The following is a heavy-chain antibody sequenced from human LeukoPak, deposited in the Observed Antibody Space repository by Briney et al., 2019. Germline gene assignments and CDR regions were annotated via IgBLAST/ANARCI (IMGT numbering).Heavy chain of an antibody. Sequence: GASVRVSCKASGGTFSSYAISWVRQAPGQGLEWMGGIIPIFGTANYAQKFQGRVTITADESTSTAYMELSSLRSEDTAVYYCARGDGGDCCNYYMDVWGKGTTVTISS. J-gene: IGHJ6*03. D-gene: IGHD2-21*02. V-gene: IGHV1-69*13. CDR2: IIPIFGTA. CDR3: ARGDGGDCCNYYMDV. CDR1: GGTFSSYA.